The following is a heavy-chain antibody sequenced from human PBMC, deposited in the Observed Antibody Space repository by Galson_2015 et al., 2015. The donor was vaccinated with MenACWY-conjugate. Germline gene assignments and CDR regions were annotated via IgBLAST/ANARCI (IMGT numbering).Heavy chain of an antibody. CDR3: ANDMTSIVGAATSDACFCYGIDV. Sequence: SLRLSCAASGFTFDDYAMNWVRHAPGKGLEWVSGISWNSGSIGYADSVKGRFTISRDNAKNSLYLQMNRLRAEDTALYYCANDMTSIVGAATSDACFCYGIDVWGQGTTVTVSS. J-gene: IGHJ6*02. CDR1: GFTFDDYA. V-gene: IGHV3-9*01. CDR2: ISWNSGSI. D-gene: IGHD1-26*01.